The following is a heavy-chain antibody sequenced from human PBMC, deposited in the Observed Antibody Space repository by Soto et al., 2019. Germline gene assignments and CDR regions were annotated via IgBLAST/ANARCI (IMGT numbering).Heavy chain of an antibody. CDR1: GFTFRNYA. J-gene: IGHJ5*01. Sequence: EVQLLESGGGLVQPGESLRVSCAASGFTFRNYAMSWVRQAPGKGLEWVSSFSDGVTYYADSVTGRFTVSRDNSKNTLYLQMNSLRVEDTAVYYCAKVKITGYSSYDSWGQGTLVTVSS. D-gene: IGHD3-9*01. V-gene: IGHV3-23*01. CDR2: FSDGVT. CDR3: AKVKITGYSSYDS.